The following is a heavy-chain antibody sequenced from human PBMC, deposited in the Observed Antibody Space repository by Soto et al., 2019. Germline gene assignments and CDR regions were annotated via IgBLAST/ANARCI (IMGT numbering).Heavy chain of an antibody. CDR1: EFTFSNYN. Sequence: EVQLVESGGGLVKPGGSLRLACSASEFTFSNYNMNWVRQAPGKGLEWVSSISSSSSYIYYTDSVKGRFTISRDNAKKSMYLQMNSLRAEDTAVYYCARDVGLRCWFYPWRQGTLVTVSS. CDR2: ISSSSSYI. CDR3: ARDVGLRCWFYP. V-gene: IGHV3-21*01. J-gene: IGHJ5*02. D-gene: IGHD4-17*01.